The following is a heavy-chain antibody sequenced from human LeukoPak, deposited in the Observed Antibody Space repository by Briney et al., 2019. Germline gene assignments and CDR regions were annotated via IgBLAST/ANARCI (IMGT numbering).Heavy chain of an antibody. J-gene: IGHJ4*02. V-gene: IGHV3-30*04. D-gene: IGHD3-3*01. Sequence: PGRSLRLSCAASGFTFSSYAMHWVRQAPGKGLEWVAVISYDGSNKYYADSVKGRFTISRDNSKNTLYLQMNSLRAEDTAVYYCARAWSGYSLDRYWGQGTLVTVSS. CDR1: GFTFSSYA. CDR2: ISYDGSNK. CDR3: ARAWSGYSLDRY.